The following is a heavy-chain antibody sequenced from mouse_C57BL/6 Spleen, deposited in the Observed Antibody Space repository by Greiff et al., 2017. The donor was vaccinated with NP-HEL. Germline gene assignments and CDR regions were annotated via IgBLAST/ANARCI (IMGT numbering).Heavy chain of an antibody. CDR2: IYPRSGNT. CDR3: DRLGGPYYYAMDY. J-gene: IGHJ4*01. CDR1: GYTFTSYG. Sequence: VQLQQSGAELARPGASVKLSCKASGYTFTSYGISWVKQRTGQGLEWIGEIYPRSGNTYYNEKFKGKATLTADKSSSTAYMELRSLTSEDSAVYFCDRLGGPYYYAMDYWGQGTSVTVSS. V-gene: IGHV1-81*01.